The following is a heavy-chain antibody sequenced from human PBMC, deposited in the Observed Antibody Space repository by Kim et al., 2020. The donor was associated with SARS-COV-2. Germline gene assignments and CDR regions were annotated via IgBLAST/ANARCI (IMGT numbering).Heavy chain of an antibody. Sequence: GGSLRLSCAGSGFTFSSYSLLWVRQAPGKGLEWVAVISCDNNYKDYAESVRGRFAISRDNSRNTVYLLMNSLRPEDTAVYYCARGRGFGASWGQGTLV. CDR1: GFTFSSYS. J-gene: IGHJ1*01. D-gene: IGHD3-10*01. CDR2: ISCDNNYK. CDR3: ARGRGFGAS. V-gene: IGHV3-30*09.